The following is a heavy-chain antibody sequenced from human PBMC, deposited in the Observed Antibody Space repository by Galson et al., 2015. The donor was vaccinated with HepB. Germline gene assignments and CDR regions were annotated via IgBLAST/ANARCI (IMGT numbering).Heavy chain of an antibody. CDR2: TYYRSKWYN. Sequence: CAISGDSVSSNSAAWNWIRQSPLRGLEWLGRTYYRSKWYNDYAVSVKSRITINPDTSKNQFSLQLNSVTPEDTAVYYCARGGSLLWFGELFNDAFDIWGQGTMVTVSS. J-gene: IGHJ3*02. D-gene: IGHD3-10*01. CDR1: GDSVSSNSAA. CDR3: ARGGSLLWFGELFNDAFDI. V-gene: IGHV6-1*01.